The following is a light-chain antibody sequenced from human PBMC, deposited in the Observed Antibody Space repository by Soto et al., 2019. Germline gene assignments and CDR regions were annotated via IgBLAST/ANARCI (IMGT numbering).Light chain of an antibody. CDR1: QTISSW. Sequence: DIHMTHSPSTLSGSVGDRVTITFLASQTISSWLAWYQQKPGKAPKLLIYKASTLKSGVPPRFSGSGSGTDFTLAISSLQPEDSATYYCLQDINYPWTFGQGTKVDIK. V-gene: IGKV1-5*03. CDR3: LQDINYPWT. J-gene: IGKJ1*01. CDR2: KAS.